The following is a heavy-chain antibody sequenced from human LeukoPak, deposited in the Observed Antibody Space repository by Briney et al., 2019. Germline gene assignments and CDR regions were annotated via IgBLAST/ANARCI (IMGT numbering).Heavy chain of an antibody. J-gene: IGHJ5*02. CDR1: GGSISSYY. D-gene: IGHD6-13*01. Sequence: SETLSLTCTVSGGSISSYYWSWIRQPPGKGLEWIGYIYYSGSTNYNPSLKSRVAISVDTSKNQFSLKLSSVTAADTAVYYCARAAQQHPRWFDPWGQGTLVTVSS. V-gene: IGHV4-59*01. CDR3: ARAAQQHPRWFDP. CDR2: IYYSGST.